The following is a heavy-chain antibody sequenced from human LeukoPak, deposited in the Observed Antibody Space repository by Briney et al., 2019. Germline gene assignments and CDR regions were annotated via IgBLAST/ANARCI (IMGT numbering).Heavy chain of an antibody. CDR3: AKDGRQYYDILTGYYRSYYYYMDV. V-gene: IGHV3-30*02. J-gene: IGHJ6*03. CDR1: GFTFSSYG. D-gene: IGHD3-9*01. CDR2: IRYDGSNK. Sequence: GGSLRLSCAASGFTFSSYGMHWVRQAPGKGLEWVAFIRYDGSNKYYADSVKGRFTISRDNSKNTLYLQMNSLRAEDTAVYYCAKDGRQYYDILTGYYRSYYYYMDVWGKGTTVTISS.